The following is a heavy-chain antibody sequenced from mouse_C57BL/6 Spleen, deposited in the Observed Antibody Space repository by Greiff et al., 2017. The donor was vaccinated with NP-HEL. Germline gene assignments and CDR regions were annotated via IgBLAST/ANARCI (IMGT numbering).Heavy chain of an antibody. CDR3: ARSEGLNYFDY. V-gene: IGHV1-76*01. CDR1: GYTFTDYY. Sequence: QVQLQQSGAELVRPGASVKLSCKASGYTFTDYYINWVKQRPGQGLEWIARIYPGSGNTYYNEKFKGKATLTAEKSSSTAYMQLSSLTSEDSAVYFCARSEGLNYFDYWGQGTTLTVSS. J-gene: IGHJ2*01. CDR2: IYPGSGNT. D-gene: IGHD3-3*01.